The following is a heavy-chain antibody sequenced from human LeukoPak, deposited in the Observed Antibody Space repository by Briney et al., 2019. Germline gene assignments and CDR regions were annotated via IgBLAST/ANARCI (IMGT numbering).Heavy chain of an antibody. D-gene: IGHD5-12*01. CDR1: GYTFTSYY. Sequence: ASVKVSCKASGYTFTSYYMDWVRQAPGQGLEWMGWFNPNSGATQYAQKFQGRVTMTRVTSITTAYMELTRLTSDDTAVYYCARAIVATFATDYWGHGTLVTVTS. J-gene: IGHJ4*01. CDR2: FNPNSGAT. CDR3: ARAIVATFATDY. V-gene: IGHV1-2*02.